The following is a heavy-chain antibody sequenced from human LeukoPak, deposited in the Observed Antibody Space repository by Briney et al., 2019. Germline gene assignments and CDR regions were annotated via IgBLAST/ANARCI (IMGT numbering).Heavy chain of an antibody. CDR2: IDPHSGDT. CDR1: GYTFTGHY. V-gene: IGHV1-2*02. D-gene: IGHD2-8*01. Sequence: ASVKVSCKASGYTFTGHYLHWVRQAPGQGLEWMGWIDPHSGDTNYAQKFQGRVSMTRDTSITTAYMELSRLTSDDTAVYYCAREVASGYCIDGVCPPFGYWGQGTLVTVSS. J-gene: IGHJ4*02. CDR3: AREVASGYCIDGVCPPFGY.